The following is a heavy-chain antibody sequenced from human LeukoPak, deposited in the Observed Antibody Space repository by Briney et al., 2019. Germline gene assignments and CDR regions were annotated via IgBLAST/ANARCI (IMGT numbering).Heavy chain of an antibody. Sequence: GGSLRLSCAASGFTFSSSAMSWVRQAPGKGLEWVSSISSSGGDTNSADSVRGRFTISRDNSKNTLYLQMNSLRAEDTAVYYCAKDPLFHSSWYYVDYWGQGTLVTVSS. D-gene: IGHD6-13*01. CDR1: GFTFSSSA. CDR3: AKDPLFHSSWYYVDY. J-gene: IGHJ4*02. V-gene: IGHV3-23*01. CDR2: ISSSGGDT.